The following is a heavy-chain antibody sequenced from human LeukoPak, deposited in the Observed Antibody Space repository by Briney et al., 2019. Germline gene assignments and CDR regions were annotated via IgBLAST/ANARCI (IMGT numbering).Heavy chain of an antibody. CDR1: GFTFSSYA. CDR3: VKGSGDIVVVPAADAGMDV. J-gene: IGHJ6*02. D-gene: IGHD2-2*01. V-gene: IGHV3-64D*06. Sequence: GESLGLSCSASGFTFSSYAMHWVRQAPGKGLEYVSAISSNGGSTYYADSVKGRFTISRDNSKNTLYLQMSSLRAEDTAVYYCVKGSGDIVVVPAADAGMDVWGQGTTVTVSS. CDR2: ISSNGGST.